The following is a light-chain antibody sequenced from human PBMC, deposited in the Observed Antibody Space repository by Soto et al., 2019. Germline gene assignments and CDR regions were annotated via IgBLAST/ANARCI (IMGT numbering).Light chain of an antibody. Sequence: DIQMTQSPSSLSASVGDRVTITCRASQSISSYLNWYQQKPGKAPKLLIYAASSLQSGVPSTFSGSGSGTAFTLTISSLQPEDFATYYCQQSYSTPPTFGQGTKLEIK. V-gene: IGKV1-39*01. CDR3: QQSYSTPPT. CDR1: QSISSY. J-gene: IGKJ2*01. CDR2: AAS.